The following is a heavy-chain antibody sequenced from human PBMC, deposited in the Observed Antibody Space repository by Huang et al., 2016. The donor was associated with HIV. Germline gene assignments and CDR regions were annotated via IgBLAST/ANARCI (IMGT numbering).Heavy chain of an antibody. Sequence: QVQLQQWGAELLKPSETLSLTCAVSGGSFSGHYWTWIRQPPGGGLEWIGEISDSGSTTYNPSLKSRVTISGDTSQSQFSLKLNSVTAADTAIYYCARMFKYDSGGYWGNDAFDNWGQGTMVTVSS. V-gene: IGHV4-34*02. J-gene: IGHJ3*02. CDR3: ARMFKYDSGGYWGNDAFDN. D-gene: IGHD3-22*01. CDR1: GGSFSGHY. CDR2: ISDSGST.